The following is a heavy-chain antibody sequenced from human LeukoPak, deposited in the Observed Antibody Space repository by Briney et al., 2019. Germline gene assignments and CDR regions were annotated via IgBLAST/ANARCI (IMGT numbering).Heavy chain of an antibody. CDR2: ISGSGDNT. CDR1: GFTFNSYA. CDR3: AKLLRSNTVFDS. D-gene: IGHD2-2*01. Sequence: GGSLRLSCAASGFTFNSYAMSWVRQAPGKGLEWVSAISGSGDNTHYADSVKGRFTISRDNSKNTLYLQMNSLRAEDTAVYYCAKLLRSNTVFDSWGRGALVTVSS. J-gene: IGHJ4*01. V-gene: IGHV3-23*01.